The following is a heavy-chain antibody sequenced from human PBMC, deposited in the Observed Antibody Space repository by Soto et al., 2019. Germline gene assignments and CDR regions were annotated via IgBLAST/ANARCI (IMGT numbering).Heavy chain of an antibody. V-gene: IGHV4-31*03. CDR3: ARGSSSGWPGYLVGGFDY. CDR1: GGSISSGGYY. D-gene: IGHD6-19*01. Sequence: QVQLQESGPGLVKPSQTLSLTCTVSGGSISSGGYYWSWIRQHPGKCLEWIGYTCYSGSTYYNPSLKSRVTVSVDPSKNQFSLKLSSVTAADTAVYYCARGSSSGWPGYLVGGFDYWGQGTLVTVSS. CDR2: TCYSGST. J-gene: IGHJ4*02.